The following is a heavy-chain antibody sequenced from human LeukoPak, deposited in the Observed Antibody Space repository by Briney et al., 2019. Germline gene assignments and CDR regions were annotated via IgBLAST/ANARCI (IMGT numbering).Heavy chain of an antibody. Sequence: PGGSLRLSCAASGFTFSSYAMHWVRQAPGKGLEWVAVISYDGSNKYYADSVKGRFTISRDNSKNTLYLQMNSLRAEDTAVYYCARDQGYSSGWYPEPNYWGQGTLVTVSS. D-gene: IGHD6-19*01. CDR1: GFTFSSYA. J-gene: IGHJ4*02. CDR3: ARDQGYSSGWYPEPNY. CDR2: ISYDGSNK. V-gene: IGHV3-30*04.